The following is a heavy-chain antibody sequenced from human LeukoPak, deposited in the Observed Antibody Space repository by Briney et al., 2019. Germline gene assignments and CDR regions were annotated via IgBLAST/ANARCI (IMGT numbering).Heavy chain of an antibody. J-gene: IGHJ4*02. D-gene: IGHD3-9*01. CDR2: ISAYNGNT. CDR3: ARVDILTGYYYFDY. V-gene: IGHV1-18*01. CDR1: GYTFTSYG. Sequence: ASVKVSCKASGYTFTSYGISWVRQAPGQGFERMGWISAYNGNTNYAQKLQGRVTMTRDTSTSTAYMELRSLRSDDTAVYYCARVDILTGYYYFDYWGQGTLVTVSS.